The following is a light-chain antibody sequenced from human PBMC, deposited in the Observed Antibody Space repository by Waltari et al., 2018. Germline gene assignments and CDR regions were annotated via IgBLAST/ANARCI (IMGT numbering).Light chain of an antibody. CDR2: KAS. CDR3: QQYNSYPYT. J-gene: IGKJ2*01. CDR1: QSLSSW. Sequence: DIQMTQSPSTLSASVGDRVTITCRASQSLSSWLAWYQKKPGKAPRLLIYKASSLESGVPSRFSGSGSGTEFTLPISSLQPDDFATYYCQQYNSYPYTFGQGTKLEIK. V-gene: IGKV1-5*03.